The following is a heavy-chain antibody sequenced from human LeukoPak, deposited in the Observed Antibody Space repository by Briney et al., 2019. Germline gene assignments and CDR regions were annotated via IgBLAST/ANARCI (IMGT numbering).Heavy chain of an antibody. CDR3: ARTSIAARRADFDY. Sequence: ASVRVSCKTSGYTFTDYYIHWMRQAPGQGLEWMGWINSNSGGTSYAQKFQGRVTLTRDTPTRTAFMELNRLTSDDTAVYYCARTSIAARRADFDYWGQGTVITVSS. D-gene: IGHD6-6*01. CDR1: GYTFTDYY. CDR2: INSNSGGT. J-gene: IGHJ4*02. V-gene: IGHV1-2*02.